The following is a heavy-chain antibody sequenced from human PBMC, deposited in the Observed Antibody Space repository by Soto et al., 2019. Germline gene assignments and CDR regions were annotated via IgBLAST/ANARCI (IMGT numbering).Heavy chain of an antibody. J-gene: IGHJ4*02. V-gene: IGHV3-23*01. CDR2: ISNSGRST. D-gene: IGHD6-19*01. Sequence: GGSLRLSCAASGFTFNNFAFTWVRQAPGKGLEWVSGISNSGRSTHYAGSVKGRFTISRENAKNSLYLQMNSLRAGDTAVYYCARAHSSGSLDYWGQGTLVTVSS. CDR3: ARAHSSGSLDY. CDR1: GFTFNNFA.